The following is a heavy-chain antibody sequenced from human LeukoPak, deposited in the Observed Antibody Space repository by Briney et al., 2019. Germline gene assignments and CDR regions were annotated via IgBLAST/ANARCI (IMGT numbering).Heavy chain of an antibody. CDR1: GGSISGYY. J-gene: IGHJ3*02. V-gene: IGHV4-59*08. D-gene: IGHD1-14*01. Sequence: PSETLSLTCSVSGGSISGYYWSWVRQPPGKGLEWSGYIYYSGSTNYNPSLKSRVTISVDTCKNQFSLKLSSVTAADTAVYYCARHRPLDNDGFDIWGQGTMVTVSS. CDR3: ARHRPLDNDGFDI. CDR2: IYYSGST.